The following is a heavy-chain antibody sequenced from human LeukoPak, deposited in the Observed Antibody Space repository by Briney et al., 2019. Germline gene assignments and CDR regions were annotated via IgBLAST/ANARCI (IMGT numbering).Heavy chain of an antibody. D-gene: IGHD6-19*01. CDR3: ASSIAVAGPYYYYYGMDV. Sequence: PSQTLSLTCTVSGGSISSGGYYWSWIRQHPGKGLEWIGYIYYSGSTNYNPSLKSRVTISVDTSKNQFSLKLSSVTAADTAVYYCASSIAVAGPYYYYYGMDVWGQGTTVTVSS. J-gene: IGHJ6*02. CDR1: GGSISSGGYY. CDR2: IYYSGST. V-gene: IGHV4-31*03.